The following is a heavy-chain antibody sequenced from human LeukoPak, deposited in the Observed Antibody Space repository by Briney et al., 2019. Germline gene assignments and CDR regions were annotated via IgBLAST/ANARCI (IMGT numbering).Heavy chain of an antibody. CDR3: ARDPGVIPVHYMDV. CDR1: GFTFSTHA. CDR2: ISGPGGTT. J-gene: IGHJ6*03. V-gene: IGHV3-23*01. D-gene: IGHD4-23*01. Sequence: PGGSLRLSCVVSGFTFSTHAMTWVRQAPGKGLERVSDISGPGGTTYYAASGKGRVTISRENSKNSLFLQMNSLRADETAVYYCARDPGVIPVHYMDVWGKGTTVIVSS.